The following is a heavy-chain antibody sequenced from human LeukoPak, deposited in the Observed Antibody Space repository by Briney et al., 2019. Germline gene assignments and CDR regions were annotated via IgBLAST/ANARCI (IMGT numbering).Heavy chain of an antibody. CDR1: GFTFSDYY. V-gene: IGHV3-11*01. D-gene: IGHD6-13*01. CDR3: ARGGFLSSSWYPPFDY. Sequence: TTGGSLRLFCAASGFTFSDYYMSWIRQAPGKGLEWVSYISSSGSTIYYADSVKGRFTISRDNAKNSLYLQMNSLRAEDTAVYYCARGGFLSSSWYPPFDYWGQGTLVTVSS. J-gene: IGHJ4*02. CDR2: ISSSGSTI.